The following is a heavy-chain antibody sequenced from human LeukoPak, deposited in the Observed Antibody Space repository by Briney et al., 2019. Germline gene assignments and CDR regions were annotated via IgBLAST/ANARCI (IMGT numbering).Heavy chain of an antibody. D-gene: IGHD4-11*01. CDR2: IGTGGIINT. CDR3: AKRRPVTGATEFHS. CDR1: GFTFSNYA. J-gene: IGHJ4*02. V-gene: IGHV3-23*01. Sequence: GGSLRLSCAASGFTFSNYAMSWVRQAPGKGLEWVSSIGTGGIINTYYADSVKGRFTISRDNSKNTVFLQMNSLRAEDTAVYYCAKRRPVTGATEFHSWGQGTLVDVSS.